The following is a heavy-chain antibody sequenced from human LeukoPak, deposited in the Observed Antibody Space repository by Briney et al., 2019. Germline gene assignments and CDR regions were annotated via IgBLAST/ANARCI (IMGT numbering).Heavy chain of an antibody. V-gene: IGHV1-18*01. CDR3: AGAPSGSYNNFDY. D-gene: IGHD1-26*01. J-gene: IGHJ4*02. Sequence: GASVKVSCKASGYTFASFGITWVRQAPGQGLEWMGWINAYNGHTNYAQKLQGRVSMTTDPSTRTAYMELRSLRSDDTAVYYCAGAPSGSYNNFDYWGQGTLVTVSS. CDR2: INAYNGHT. CDR1: GYTFASFG.